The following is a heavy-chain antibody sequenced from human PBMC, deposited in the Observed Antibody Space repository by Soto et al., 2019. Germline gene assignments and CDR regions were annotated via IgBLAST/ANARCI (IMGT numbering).Heavy chain of an antibody. J-gene: IGHJ6*03. Sequence: QVQLVQSGAEVKKPGASVKVSCKASGYTFTSYDINWVRQATGQGLEWMGWMNPNSGNTGYAQKSQGRVTMTGKTSIGKAYMELGSWGFEDTAVYYCARATLGYCSGGSCLGNYYYYSMDFGGKGTTVTVSS. D-gene: IGHD2-15*01. CDR2: MNPNSGNT. CDR3: ARATLGYCSGGSCLGNYYYYSMDF. V-gene: IGHV1-8*01. CDR1: GYTFTSYD.